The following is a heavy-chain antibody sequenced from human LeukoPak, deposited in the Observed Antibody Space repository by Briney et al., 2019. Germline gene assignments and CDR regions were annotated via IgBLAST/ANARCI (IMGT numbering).Heavy chain of an antibody. V-gene: IGHV3-23*01. D-gene: IGHD1-14*01. CDR3: AKITWGTGVTGDY. Sequence: GGSLRLSCAASGFTFNTYAMSWVRQAPWERLQWVSGISDSGGNTYYADSVKGRFTISRHNSKNTLYLQMNSLRAEDTAVYYCAKITWGTGVTGDYWGQGTLVTVSS. CDR2: ISDSGGNT. CDR1: GFTFNTYA. J-gene: IGHJ4*02.